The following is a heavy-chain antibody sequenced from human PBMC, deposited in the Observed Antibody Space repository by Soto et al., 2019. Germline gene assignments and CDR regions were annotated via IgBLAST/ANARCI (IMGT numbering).Heavy chain of an antibody. J-gene: IGHJ6*04. V-gene: IGHV1-69*01. CDR3: ARSQGSGTSLEIHYYYCYGVDV. CDR2: IIPISGTA. Sequence: QVQLVQSGAEVTKPGSSVTVSCKASGGTFSSYAISWVRQAPGQGLEWMGGIIPISGTANYAQKFQGRVTITADESTSTAYMELSRLRSEDTAVYYCARSQGSGTSLEIHYYYCYGVDVWGEGTTVTVSS. D-gene: IGHD2-2*01. CDR1: GGTFSSYA.